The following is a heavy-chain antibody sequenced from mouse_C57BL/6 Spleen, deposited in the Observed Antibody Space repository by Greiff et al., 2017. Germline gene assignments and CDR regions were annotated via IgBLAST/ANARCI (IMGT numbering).Heavy chain of an antibody. Sequence: QVQLKQPGAELVKPGASVKLSCKASGYTFTSYWMHWVKQRPGQGLEWIGMIHPNSGSTNYNEKFKSKATLTVDKSSSTAYMQLSSMTSEDSAVSYGERGEGGYYYAMEYWGQGTSGTVYS. V-gene: IGHV1-64*01. CDR2: IHPNSGST. CDR1: GYTFTSYW. J-gene: IGHJ4*01. CDR3: ERGEGGYYYAMEY.